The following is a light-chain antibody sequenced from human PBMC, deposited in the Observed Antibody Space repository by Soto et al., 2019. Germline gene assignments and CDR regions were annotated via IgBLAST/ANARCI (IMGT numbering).Light chain of an antibody. V-gene: IGLV2-8*01. CDR1: KNDIGVYDL. CDR3: KSYAGSNTYV. CDR2: EVV. Sequence: QSVLTQPPSASVSPGQSVTISCTGTKNDIGVYDLVSWYQHHPGKAPRLIIYEVVQRPSGVPDRFSGSKSGNTASLTVSGLQAADEADYFCKSYAGSNTYVFGSGTKVTVL. J-gene: IGLJ1*01.